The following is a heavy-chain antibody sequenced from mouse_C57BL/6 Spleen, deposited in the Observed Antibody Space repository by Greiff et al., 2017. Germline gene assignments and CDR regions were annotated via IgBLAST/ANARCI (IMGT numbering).Heavy chain of an antibody. V-gene: IGHV14-3*01. CDR3: AKTTVVELGYFDV. CDR2: IYPANGNT. CDR1: GFNIKNTY. J-gene: IGHJ1*03. D-gene: IGHD1-1*01. Sequence: VQLKHSVAELVRPGASVKLSCTASGFNIKNTYMHWVKQRPEQGLEWIGRIYPANGNTKYAPKFQGKATITADTVSNTAYLQRSSLTSEDTSIYYCAKTTVVELGYFDVWGTGTTVTVSS.